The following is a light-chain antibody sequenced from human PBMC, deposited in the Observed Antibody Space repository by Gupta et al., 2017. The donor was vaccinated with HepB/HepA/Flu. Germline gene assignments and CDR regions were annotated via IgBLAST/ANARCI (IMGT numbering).Light chain of an antibody. Sequence: EIVLTQSPGTLSLSPGERATLSCRASQSVSSSYLAWYQQKPGQAPRLLIFGATSRATGIPDRFSGSGSGTEFTLTISRLEPEDFAVYYCQQYGNSAWTFGQGTRVEIK. CDR2: GAT. CDR1: QSVSSSY. CDR3: QQYGNSAWT. V-gene: IGKV3-20*01. J-gene: IGKJ1*01.